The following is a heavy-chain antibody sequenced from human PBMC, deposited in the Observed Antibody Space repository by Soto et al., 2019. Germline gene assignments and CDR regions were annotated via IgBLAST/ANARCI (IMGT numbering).Heavy chain of an antibody. CDR1: GYTCTTYE. Sequence: ASLKVSFMASGYTCTTYEISKVRQGAGQGLEWMGWMNPNSGNTGYAQKFQGRVTMTRNTSISTAYMELISLRSEDTAVYCCASSLSLGSPPDYWGQGTLVTVSP. J-gene: IGHJ4*02. D-gene: IGHD3-16*01. V-gene: IGHV1-8*01. CDR3: ASSLSLGSPPDY. CDR2: MNPNSGNT.